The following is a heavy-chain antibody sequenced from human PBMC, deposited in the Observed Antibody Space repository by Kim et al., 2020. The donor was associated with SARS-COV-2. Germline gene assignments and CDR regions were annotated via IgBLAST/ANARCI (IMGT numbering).Heavy chain of an antibody. Sequence: GGSLRLSCAASGFTFSSYGMHWVRQAPGKGLEWVAVISYDGSNKYYADSVKGRFTISRDNSKNTLYLQMNSLRAEDTAVYYCAKVWEYYDSSGCFDYWG. CDR1: GFTFSSYG. D-gene: IGHD3-22*01. CDR2: ISYDGSNK. J-gene: IGHJ4*01. CDR3: AKVWEYYDSSGCFDY. V-gene: IGHV3-30*18.